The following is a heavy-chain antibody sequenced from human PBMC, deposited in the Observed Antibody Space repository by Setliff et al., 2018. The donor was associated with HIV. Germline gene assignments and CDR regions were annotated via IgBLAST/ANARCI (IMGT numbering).Heavy chain of an antibody. V-gene: IGHV5-51*01. CDR3: TRHPLRPGIAGYFYFVDV. CDR1: GYSFPNDW. Sequence: PGESLKISCKDSGYSFPNDWIGWVRQKPGKGLEWVAIIFPRDSETRYSPSFEGQVTISVDRSLNTVYLQWSRLRASDSAIYYCTRHPLRPGIAGYFYFVDVWGTGTTSTVSS. D-gene: IGHD3-9*01. J-gene: IGHJ6*03. CDR2: IFPRDSET.